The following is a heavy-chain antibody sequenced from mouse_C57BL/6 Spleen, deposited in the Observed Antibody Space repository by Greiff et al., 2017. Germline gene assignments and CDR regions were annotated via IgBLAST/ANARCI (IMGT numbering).Heavy chain of an antibody. D-gene: IGHD3-2*02. Sequence: QVQLKESGAELVRPGSSVKLSCKASGYTFTSYWMHWVKQRPIQGLEWIGNIDPSDSETHYNQKFKDKATLTVDKSSSTAYMQLSSLTSEDSAVYYCARSGRGGYFDYWGQGTTLTVSS. V-gene: IGHV1-52*01. CDR2: IDPSDSET. J-gene: IGHJ2*01. CDR3: ARSGRGGYFDY. CDR1: GYTFTSYW.